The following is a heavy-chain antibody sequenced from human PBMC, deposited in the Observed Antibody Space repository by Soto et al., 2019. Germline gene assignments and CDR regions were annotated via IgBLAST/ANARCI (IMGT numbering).Heavy chain of an antibody. CDR3: AKAPSGSYYLRYYYGMDV. J-gene: IGHJ6*02. D-gene: IGHD1-26*01. CDR1: GFTFSSYA. V-gene: IGHV3-23*01. CDR2: ISGSGGST. Sequence: GGSLRLSCAASGFTFSSYAMSWVRQAPGKGLEWVSAISGSGGSTYYADSVKGRFTISRENSKNTLDLQMNSLRAEDTAVYYCAKAPSGSYYLRYYYGMDVWGQGTTVTVSS.